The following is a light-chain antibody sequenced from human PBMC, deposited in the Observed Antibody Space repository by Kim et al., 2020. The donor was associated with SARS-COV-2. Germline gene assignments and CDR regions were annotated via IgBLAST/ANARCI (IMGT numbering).Light chain of an antibody. CDR2: GAT. Sequence: EIVLTQSPGTLSLSPGERATLSCRASQSVGSNFLAWYQQKPGQAPRLLIYGATSRATGIPARFSGSGSGTDFTLTISSLEPEDFAVYYCQQYDNWPLTFGGGTKVEIK. CDR3: QQYDNWPLT. J-gene: IGKJ4*01. V-gene: IGKV3-20*01. CDR1: QSVGSNF.